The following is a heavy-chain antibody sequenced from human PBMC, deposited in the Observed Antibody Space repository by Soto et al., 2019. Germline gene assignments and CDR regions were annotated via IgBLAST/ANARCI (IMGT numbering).Heavy chain of an antibody. V-gene: IGHV1-58*01. J-gene: IGHJ3*02. D-gene: IGHD2-15*01. CDR2: IVVGRGDT. Sequence: SVKVSCKTSGFTFSNSAVQWVRQARGQRLEWMGWIVVGRGDTKYAQKFRERVTITSDMSTSTAHMEVSSLASEDTAVYYCAAELYSGGSCCSFDIWGQGTMVTVSS. CDR1: GFTFSNSA. CDR3: AAELYSGGSCCSFDI.